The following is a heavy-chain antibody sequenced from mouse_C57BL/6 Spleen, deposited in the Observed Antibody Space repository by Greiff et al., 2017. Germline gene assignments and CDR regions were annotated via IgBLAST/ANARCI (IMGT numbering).Heavy chain of an antibody. Sequence: QVQLQQSGAELVRPGTSVKVSCKASGYAFTNYLIEWVKQRPGQGLEWIGVINPGSGGTNCNEKFKGKATLTADKSSSTAYMQLSSLTSEDSAVYFCAIDSSGYDYWGQGTTLTVSS. CDR2: INPGSGGT. CDR1: GYAFTNYL. V-gene: IGHV1-54*01. CDR3: AIDSSGYDY. D-gene: IGHD3-2*02. J-gene: IGHJ2*01.